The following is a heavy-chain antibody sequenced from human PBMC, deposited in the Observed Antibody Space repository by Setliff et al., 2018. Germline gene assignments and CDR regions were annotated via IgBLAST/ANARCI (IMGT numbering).Heavy chain of an antibody. Sequence: SETLSLTCTVSNGSISSGNYFWGWIRQPPGKGLEWMGSIFYTGSTYYSPSLKSRVTMSIDTSKNQFSLNLRSVTAADTAVYFCAREYYYARSRNFDYWGQGTLVTVSS. J-gene: IGHJ4*02. D-gene: IGHD3-22*01. CDR2: IFYTGST. V-gene: IGHV4-39*07. CDR1: NGSISSGNYF. CDR3: AREYYYARSRNFDY.